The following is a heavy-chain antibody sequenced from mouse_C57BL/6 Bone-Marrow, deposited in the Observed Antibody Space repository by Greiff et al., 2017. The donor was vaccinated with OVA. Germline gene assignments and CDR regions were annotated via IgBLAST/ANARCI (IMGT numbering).Heavy chain of an antibody. Sequence: EVQLQQSGAELVRPGASVKLSCTASGFNIKDDYMHWVKQRPDQGLEWIGWIDPENGDTEYASKFQGKATITADTSSNTAYLQLSSLTSEDTAVYYCTPYYSAAYWGQGTLVTVSA. CDR2: IDPENGDT. J-gene: IGHJ3*01. V-gene: IGHV14-4*01. D-gene: IGHD2-10*01. CDR3: TPYYSAAY. CDR1: GFNIKDDY.